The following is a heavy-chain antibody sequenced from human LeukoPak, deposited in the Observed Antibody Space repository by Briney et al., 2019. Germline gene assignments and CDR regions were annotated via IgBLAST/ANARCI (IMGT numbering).Heavy chain of an antibody. D-gene: IGHD1-26*01. V-gene: IGHV4-59*13. CDR3: ARSGRGLATRFDP. J-gene: IGHJ5*02. Sequence: PSETLSLTCTVSGGSISSYYWSWIRQPPGKGLDWIGYIYYTGSTNYNPSLKSRVTLSVDTSKNQFSLKLSSVTAADTAVYYCARSGRGLATRFDPWGQGILVTVPS. CDR2: IYYTGST. CDR1: GGSISSYY.